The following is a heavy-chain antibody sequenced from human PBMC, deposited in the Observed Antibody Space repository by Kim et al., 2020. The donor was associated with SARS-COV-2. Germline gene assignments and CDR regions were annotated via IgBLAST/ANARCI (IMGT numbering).Heavy chain of an antibody. Sequence: GGSLRLSCAASGFTFSSYSMNWVRQAPGKGLEWVSSISSSSSYIYYADSVKGRFTISRDNAKNSLYLQMNSLRAEDTAVYYCARDRAAMVRGILHNWFDPWGQGTLVTVSS. CDR3: ARDRAAMVRGILHNWFDP. CDR1: GFTFSSYS. D-gene: IGHD3-10*01. J-gene: IGHJ5*02. CDR2: ISSSSSYI. V-gene: IGHV3-21*01.